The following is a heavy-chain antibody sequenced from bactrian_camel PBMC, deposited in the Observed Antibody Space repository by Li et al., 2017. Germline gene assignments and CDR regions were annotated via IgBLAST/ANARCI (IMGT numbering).Heavy chain of an antibody. CDR2: INSGSGST. J-gene: IGHJ4*01. CDR1: GFTFSTYD. CDR3: AKALGSGDYYTGEYNY. D-gene: IGHD2*01. Sequence: VQLVESGGGLVQPGGSLRLSCAASGFTFSTYDMDWVRQAPGKGLEWVSLINSGSGSTYYAESVKGRFTISRDNAKNTLYLQMNNLKSEDTALYYCAKALGSGDYYTGEYNYWGQGTQVTVSS. V-gene: IGHV3S1*01.